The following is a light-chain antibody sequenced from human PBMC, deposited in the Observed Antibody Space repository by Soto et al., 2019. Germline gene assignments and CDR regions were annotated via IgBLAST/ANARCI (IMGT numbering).Light chain of an antibody. CDR2: EGS. CDR1: SSDVGSYNL. V-gene: IGLV2-23*01. J-gene: IGLJ2*01. Sequence: QSALTQPASVSASPGQSITISCTGTSSDVGSYNLVSWYQQHPGKAPKLMIYEGSKRPSGVSNRFSGSKSGNTASLTISGLQAEDEADYYCCSYAGSITYVVFGGGTKVTVL. CDR3: CSYAGSITYVV.